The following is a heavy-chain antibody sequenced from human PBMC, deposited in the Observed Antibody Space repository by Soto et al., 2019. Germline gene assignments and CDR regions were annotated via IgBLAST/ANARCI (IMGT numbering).Heavy chain of an antibody. V-gene: IGHV1-69*13. CDR2: IIPIFGTA. CDR1: GGTFSSYA. CDR3: ARSVGSQYDFWSGYYGGMDV. D-gene: IGHD3-3*01. J-gene: IGHJ6*02. Sequence: GASVKVSCKASGGTFSSYAISWVRQAPGQGLEWMGGIIPIFGTANYAQKFQGRVTITADESTSTAYMELSSLRSEDTAVYYCARSVGSQYDFWSGYYGGMDVWGQGTTVTVSS.